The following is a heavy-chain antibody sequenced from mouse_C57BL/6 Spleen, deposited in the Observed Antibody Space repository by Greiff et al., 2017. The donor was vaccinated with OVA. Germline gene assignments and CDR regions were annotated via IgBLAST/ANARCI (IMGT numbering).Heavy chain of an antibody. J-gene: IGHJ2*01. Sequence: EVQLQQSGPELVKPGASVKMSCKASGYTFTDYNMHWVKQSHGKSLEWIGYINPNNGGTSYNQKFKGKATLTVNKSSSTAYMELRSLTSEDSAVYYCARYDGYSYYFDYWGQGTTRTVSS. V-gene: IGHV1-22*01. CDR2: INPNNGGT. D-gene: IGHD2-3*01. CDR3: ARYDGYSYYFDY. CDR1: GYTFTDYN.